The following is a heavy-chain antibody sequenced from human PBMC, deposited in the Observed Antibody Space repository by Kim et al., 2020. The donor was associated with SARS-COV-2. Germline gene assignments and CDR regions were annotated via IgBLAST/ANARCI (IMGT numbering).Heavy chain of an antibody. D-gene: IGHD6-13*01. CDR2: ISSGSSNI. CDR1: GFTFSSHG. J-gene: IGHJ4*02. Sequence: GGSLRLSCAASGFTFSSHGMTWVRQAPGKGLEWVSYISSGSSNIYYADSVRGRFTISRDNAKSSLWLQMDSLRDEDTAVYYCASSVFAGTFDYWGQGTLVTVSS. CDR3: ASSVFAGTFDY. V-gene: IGHV3-48*02.